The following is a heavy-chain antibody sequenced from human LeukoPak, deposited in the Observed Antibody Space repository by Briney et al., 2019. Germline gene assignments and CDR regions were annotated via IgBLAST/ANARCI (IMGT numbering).Heavy chain of an antibody. CDR1: GGSISSYY. Sequence: KPSETLSLTCTVSGGSISSYYWSWIRRPAGKGLEWIGRIYTSGSTNYNPTLKSRVPMSVDTSKNQFSLKLSSVTAADTAVYYCARDRGTIAAAFPWGQGTLVTVSS. V-gene: IGHV4-4*07. CDR2: IYTSGST. D-gene: IGHD6-13*01. J-gene: IGHJ5*02. CDR3: ARDRGTIAAAFP.